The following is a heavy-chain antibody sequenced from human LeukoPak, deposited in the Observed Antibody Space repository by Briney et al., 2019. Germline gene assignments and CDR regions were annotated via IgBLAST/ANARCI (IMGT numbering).Heavy chain of an antibody. CDR1: GYSLSSGYY. D-gene: IGHD2-15*01. J-gene: IGHJ6*03. V-gene: IGHV4-38-2*02. CDR3: ASFYCSGGSCYQYYSYYYMDV. Sequence: SETLSLTCTVSGYSLSSGYYWGWIRQPPGKGLEWIGSIYHSGSTYYNPSLKSRVTISVDTSKNQFSLKLSSVTAADTAVYYCASFYCSGGSCYQYYSYYYMDVWGKGTTVTTSS. CDR2: IYHSGST.